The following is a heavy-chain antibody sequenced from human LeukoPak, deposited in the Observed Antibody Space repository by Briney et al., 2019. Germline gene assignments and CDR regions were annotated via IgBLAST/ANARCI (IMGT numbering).Heavy chain of an antibody. CDR2: ICYSGST. V-gene: IGHV4-59*01. J-gene: IGHJ4*02. CDR3: ARESRYYYDSSGYYYFDY. Sequence: SETLSLTCTVSGGSISSYYWSWIRQPPGKGLEWIGYICYSGSTNYNPSLKSRVTISVDTSKNQFSLKLSSVTAADTAVYYCARESRYYYDSSGYYYFDYWGQGTLVTVSS. D-gene: IGHD3-22*01. CDR1: GGSISSYY.